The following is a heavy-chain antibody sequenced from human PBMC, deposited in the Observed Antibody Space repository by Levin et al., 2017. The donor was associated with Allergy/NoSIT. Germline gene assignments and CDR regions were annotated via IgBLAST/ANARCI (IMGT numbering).Heavy chain of an antibody. CDR1: GFTFSSYA. CDR3: ARPWAVAGTWGWNYYYGMDV. V-gene: IGHV3-30*04. J-gene: IGHJ6*02. D-gene: IGHD6-19*01. Sequence: GGSLRLSCAASGFTFSSYAMHWVRQAPGKGLEWVAVISYDGSNKYYADSVKGRFTISRDNSKNTLYLQMNSLRAEDTAVYYCARPWAVAGTWGWNYYYGMDVWGQGTTVTVSS. CDR2: ISYDGSNK.